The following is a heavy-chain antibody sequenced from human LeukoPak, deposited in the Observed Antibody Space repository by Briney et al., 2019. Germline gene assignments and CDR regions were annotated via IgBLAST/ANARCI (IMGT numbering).Heavy chain of an antibody. CDR3: ARASGGAAAGLDY. CDR2: IYYSGST. D-gene: IGHD6-13*01. CDR1: GGSISRGDYY. J-gene: IGHJ4*02. Sequence: SHTLSLTCTVSGGSISRGDYYWSWIRQPPGKGLEGWGYIYYSGSTYYNPSLKSRVTISVDTSKSQFSLQLSSVTAADTAVYYCARASGGAAAGLDYWGQGTLVTVSS. V-gene: IGHV4-30-4*01.